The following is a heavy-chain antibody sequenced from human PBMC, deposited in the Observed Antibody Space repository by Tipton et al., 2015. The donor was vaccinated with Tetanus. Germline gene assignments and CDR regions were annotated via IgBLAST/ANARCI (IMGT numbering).Heavy chain of an antibody. CDR3: ARDRRSYIASAGYGMDV. Sequence: PLRLSCVGSGFTFSDYSINWVRQAPGRGLEWVTFISGSGGHIYYADSVKGRFTVSRDNAKNSVYLQMSSLRDDDTAIYYCARDRRSYIASAGYGMDVWGQGTPVTASS. D-gene: IGHD6-13*01. J-gene: IGHJ6*02. CDR1: GFTFSDYS. CDR2: ISGSGGHI. V-gene: IGHV3-48*02.